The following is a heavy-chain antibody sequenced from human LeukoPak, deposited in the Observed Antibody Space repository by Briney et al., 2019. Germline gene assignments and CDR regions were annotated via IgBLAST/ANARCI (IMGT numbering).Heavy chain of an antibody. D-gene: IGHD6-19*01. J-gene: IGHJ1*01. CDR1: GGSINTYY. V-gene: IGHV4-4*07. Sequence: SETLSLTCTVSGGSINTYYWSWIRQPAGKGLEWIGRIYTSGSTNYNPSLKSRVTMSIDTSKNQFSLKLSSVTAADTAVYYCATNGWYCLDHWGQGALVTVSS. CDR2: IYTSGST. CDR3: ATNGWYCLDH.